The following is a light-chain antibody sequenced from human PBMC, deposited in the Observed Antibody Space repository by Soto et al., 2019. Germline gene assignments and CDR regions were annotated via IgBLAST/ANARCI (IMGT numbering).Light chain of an antibody. CDR3: SSYTSDSTHV. CDR2: EVI. J-gene: IGLJ1*01. Sequence: QSALTQPASVSGSPGQSITISCIGTSSDVGGYDYVSWYQQNPGKAPKLIIYEVINRPSGVSSRFSSSKSGNTASLTISGLQAEDEADYYCSSYTSDSTHVFGSGTKLTVL. V-gene: IGLV2-14*01. CDR1: SSDVGGYDY.